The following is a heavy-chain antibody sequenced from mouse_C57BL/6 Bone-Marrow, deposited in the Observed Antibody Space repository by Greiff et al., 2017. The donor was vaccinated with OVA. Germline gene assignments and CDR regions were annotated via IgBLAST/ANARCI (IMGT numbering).Heavy chain of an antibody. CDR2: IYWDDDK. CDR3: AREKLFITTVGGYFDY. CDR1: GFSLSTSGMG. D-gene: IGHD1-1*01. Sequence: QVQLKESGPGILQSSQTLSLTCSFSGFSLSTSGMGVSWIRQPSGKGLEWLAHIYWDDDKRYNPSLKSRLTISKDTSRNQVFLKITSVDTADTATYYCAREKLFITTVGGYFDYWGQGTTLTVSS. V-gene: IGHV8-12*01. J-gene: IGHJ2*01.